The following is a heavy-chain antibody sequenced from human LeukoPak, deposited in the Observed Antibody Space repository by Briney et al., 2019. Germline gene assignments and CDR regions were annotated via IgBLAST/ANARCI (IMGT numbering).Heavy chain of an antibody. CDR3: ARENGSSGYYPYFDY. D-gene: IGHD3-22*01. Sequence: GGSLRLSCAASGFTFSSYAMHWVRQAPGKGLEWVAVISYDGSNKYYADSVKGRFTISRDNSKNTLYLQMNSLRAEDTAVYYCARENGSSGYYPYFDYWGQGTLVTVSS. CDR1: GFTFSSYA. V-gene: IGHV3-30-3*01. J-gene: IGHJ4*02. CDR2: ISYDGSNK.